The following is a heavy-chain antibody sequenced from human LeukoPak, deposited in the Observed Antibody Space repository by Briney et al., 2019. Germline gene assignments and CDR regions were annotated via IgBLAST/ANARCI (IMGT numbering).Heavy chain of an antibody. Sequence: SETLSLTCTVSGGSISSYYWSWIRQPPGKGLEWIGYIYYSGSTNYNPSLKSRVTISVDTSKNQFSLELSSVTAADTAVYYCARLYSGYDSRAFDIWGQGTMVTVSS. CDR2: IYYSGST. D-gene: IGHD5-12*01. CDR3: ARLYSGYDSRAFDI. V-gene: IGHV4-59*08. CDR1: GGSISSYY. J-gene: IGHJ3*02.